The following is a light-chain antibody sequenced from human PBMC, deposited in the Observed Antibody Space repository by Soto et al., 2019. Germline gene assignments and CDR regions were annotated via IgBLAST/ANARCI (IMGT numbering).Light chain of an antibody. CDR3: QQTLSCPPT. CDR1: QAIDSW. CDR2: TGS. Sequence: DIQMTQSPSSVSASVGDRVTITCRASQAIDSWLAWYQQKPGEAPKLLIFTGSLLHSGVPPRFSGSGSGTDFTLTISSLQPEDFATYYCQQTLSCPPTFGQGTKG. V-gene: IGKV1-12*01. J-gene: IGKJ1*01.